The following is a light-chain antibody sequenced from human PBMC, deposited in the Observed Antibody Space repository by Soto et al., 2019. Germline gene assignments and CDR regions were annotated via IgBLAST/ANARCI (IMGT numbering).Light chain of an antibody. V-gene: IGLV7-46*01. CDR3: LHLYRGNRRV. Sequence: QAVVTQEPSLTVSPGETVTLTCGSSTGTVTSGHYPYWFQQRPGQAPTTLIYDKNNKYSWTPDRCSGSLLGGKAALTLSGAQPEDDGDCYCLHLYRGNRRVFGTGTTLTVL. J-gene: IGLJ1*01. CDR2: DKN. CDR1: TGTVTSGHY.